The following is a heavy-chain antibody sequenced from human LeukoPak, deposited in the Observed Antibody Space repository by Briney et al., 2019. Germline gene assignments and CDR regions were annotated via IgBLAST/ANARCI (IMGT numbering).Heavy chain of an antibody. V-gene: IGHV3-23*01. J-gene: IGHJ4*02. CDR2: ISGGGDST. CDR1: GFTLSRYA. Sequence: GGSLRLSCVASGFTLSRYAMSWVRPAPGKGLEWVSAISGGGDSTYYADSVKGRFTFSRDNSKNTLYLRMNSLRAEDTAVYYCAKDRGWWELHFDYWGQGTLVTVSS. CDR3: AKDRGWWELHFDY. D-gene: IGHD1-26*01.